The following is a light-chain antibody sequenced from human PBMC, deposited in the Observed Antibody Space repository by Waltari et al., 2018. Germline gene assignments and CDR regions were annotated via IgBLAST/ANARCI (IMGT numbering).Light chain of an antibody. CDR2: GKN. V-gene: IGLV3-19*01. CDR1: SLRSYY. CDR3: NSRDSSGNHLKV. Sequence: SSELTQDPAVSVALGQTVRITCQGDSLRSYYASWYQQKPGQAPVLVIYGKNNRPSGSPDRFSGSSSGNTASLTITGAQAEDEADYYCNSRDSSGNHLKVFGGGTKLTVL. J-gene: IGLJ3*02.